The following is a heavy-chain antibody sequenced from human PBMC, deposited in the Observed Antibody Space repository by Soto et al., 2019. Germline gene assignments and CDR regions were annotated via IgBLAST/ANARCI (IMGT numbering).Heavy chain of an antibody. CDR1: SGSISSSNW. CDR2: IYHSGST. CDR3: ARHGSGSYYTPDPNDY. J-gene: IGHJ4*02. V-gene: IGHV4-4*02. Sequence: SETLSLTCAVSSGSISSSNWWSWVRQPPGKGLEWIGEIYHSGSTNYNPSLKSRVTISVDTSKNQFSLKLSSVTAADTAVYYCARHGSGSYYTPDPNDYWGQGTLVTVSS. D-gene: IGHD3-10*01.